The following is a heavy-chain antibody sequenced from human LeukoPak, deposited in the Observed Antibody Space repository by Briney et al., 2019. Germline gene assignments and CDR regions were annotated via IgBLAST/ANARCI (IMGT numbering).Heavy chain of an antibody. CDR2: ISAYNGNT. D-gene: IGHD6-13*01. J-gene: IGHJ4*02. CDR3: AREGGYSSSWLYDY. Sequence: GASVKVSCKASGYTFTSYGISWVRQAPGQGLEWMGWISAYNGNTNYAQKLQGRVTMSTDTSTSTAYMELKSLRSDDTAVYYCAREGGYSSSWLYDYWGQGTLVTVSS. V-gene: IGHV1-18*01. CDR1: GYTFTSYG.